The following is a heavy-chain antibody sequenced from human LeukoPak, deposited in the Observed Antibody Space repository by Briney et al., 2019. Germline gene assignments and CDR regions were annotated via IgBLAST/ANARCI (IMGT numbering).Heavy chain of an antibody. CDR1: GYTFTSYD. D-gene: IGHD5-18*01. V-gene: IGHV1-8*01. CDR3: ARVYSYGLSYYYYYMDV. CDR2: MNPNSGNT. Sequence: ASVKVSFKASGYTFTSYDINWVRQATGQGLEWMGWMNPNSGNTGYAQKFQGRVTMTRNTSISTAYMELSSLRSEDTAVYYCARVYSYGLSYYYYYMDVWGKGTTVTVSS. J-gene: IGHJ6*03.